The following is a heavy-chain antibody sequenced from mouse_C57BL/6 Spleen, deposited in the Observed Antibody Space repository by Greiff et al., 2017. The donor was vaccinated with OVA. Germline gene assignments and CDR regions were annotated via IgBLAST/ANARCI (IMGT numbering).Heavy chain of an antibody. Sequence: EVQLQQSGPELVKPGASVKIPCKASGYTFTDYNMDWVKQSHGKSLEWIGDINPNNGGTIYNQKFKGKATLTVDKSSSTAYMELRSLTSEDTAVYYCARGNDYDESYWYFDVWGTGTTVTVSS. J-gene: IGHJ1*03. V-gene: IGHV1-18*01. D-gene: IGHD2-4*01. CDR3: ARGNDYDESYWYFDV. CDR2: INPNNGGT. CDR1: GYTFTDYN.